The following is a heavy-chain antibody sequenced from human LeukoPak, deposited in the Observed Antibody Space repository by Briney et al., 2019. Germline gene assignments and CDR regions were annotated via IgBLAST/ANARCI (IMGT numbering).Heavy chain of an antibody. D-gene: IGHD4-23*01. CDR2: INSDGSTT. Sequence: GGSLRLSCAASGFTFSTYWMHWVRQAPGKGLVWFSRINSDGSTTSYADYVKGRFTSSSDKAKNTLYQQMNSLRAEDTAVYYCARDDYGGRGEFDYWGQGPLVTVSS. V-gene: IGHV3-74*01. CDR1: GFTFSTYW. CDR3: ARDDYGGRGEFDY. J-gene: IGHJ4*02.